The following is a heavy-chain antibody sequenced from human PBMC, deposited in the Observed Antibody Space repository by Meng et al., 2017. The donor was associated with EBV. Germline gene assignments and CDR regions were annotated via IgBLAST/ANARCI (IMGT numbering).Heavy chain of an antibody. CDR2: ISANNGDT. J-gene: IGHJ4*02. Sequence: QFTLVQAGCWVENPGAPLNVSCKASCYTFLSLGLVWLRQAPGQGPEWMGRISANNGDTKYAQKFQGRFTVTTDTSTSTAYMELRSLRRDDTAVYYCARGMRNFSFWGQGTLVTVSS. CDR1: CYTFLSLG. CDR3: ARGMRNFSF. V-gene: IGHV1-18*01.